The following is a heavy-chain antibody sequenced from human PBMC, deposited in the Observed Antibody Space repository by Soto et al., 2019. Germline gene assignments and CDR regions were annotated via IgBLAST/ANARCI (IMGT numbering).Heavy chain of an antibody. Sequence: GGSLRLSCAASGFTFIRYAMRWVRQAPWKGLEWVSAISGSGGSTYYADSVKGRFTISRDNSKNTLYLQMNSLRAEDTAVYYYAKASGWFGEFDYWGQGTLVTVSS. CDR1: GFTFIRYA. CDR3: AKASGWFGEFDY. D-gene: IGHD3-10*01. CDR2: ISGSGGST. J-gene: IGHJ4*02. V-gene: IGHV3-23*01.